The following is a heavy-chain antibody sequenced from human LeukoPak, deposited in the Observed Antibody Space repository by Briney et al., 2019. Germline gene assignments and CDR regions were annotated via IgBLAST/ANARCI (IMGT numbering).Heavy chain of an antibody. CDR2: IYTSGST. CDR3: ARARIVATIYDY. J-gene: IGHJ4*02. Sequence: SETLSLTCTVSGGSISSGSYYWSWIRQPAGKGLEWIGRIYTSGSTNYNPSLKSRVTISVDTSKNQFSLKLSSVTAADTAVYYCARARIVATIYDYWGQGTLVTVSS. V-gene: IGHV4-61*02. D-gene: IGHD5-12*01. CDR1: GGSISSGSYY.